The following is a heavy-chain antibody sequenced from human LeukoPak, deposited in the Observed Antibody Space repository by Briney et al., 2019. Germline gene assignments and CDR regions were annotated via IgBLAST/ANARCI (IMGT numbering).Heavy chain of an antibody. CDR3: ANLNSGYDFVYPPYDY. CDR1: GFTFSSYG. CDR2: ISYDGSNK. J-gene: IGHJ4*02. V-gene: IGHV3-30*18. Sequence: GRSLRLSRAASGFTFSSYGMHWVRQAPGKGLEWVAVISYDGSNKYYADSVKGRFTISRDNSKNTLYLQMNSLRAEDTAVYYCANLNSGYDFVYPPYDYWGQGTLVTVSS. D-gene: IGHD5-12*01.